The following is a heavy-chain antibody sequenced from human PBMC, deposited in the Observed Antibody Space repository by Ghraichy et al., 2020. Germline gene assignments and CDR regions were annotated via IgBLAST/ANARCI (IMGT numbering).Heavy chain of an antibody. V-gene: IGHV3-7*01. D-gene: IGHD2-15*01. J-gene: IGHJ5*02. CDR1: GFTFSSHW. CDR2: INGDGSER. Sequence: GGSLRLSCAASGFTFSSHWMDWVRQAPGKGLEWVANINGDGSERYHVDSVKGRFTVSRDNAKNSLFLQMNGLKVEDTAVYYCARNRWWYRLDPWGQGPLAALAS. CDR3: ARNRWWYRLDP.